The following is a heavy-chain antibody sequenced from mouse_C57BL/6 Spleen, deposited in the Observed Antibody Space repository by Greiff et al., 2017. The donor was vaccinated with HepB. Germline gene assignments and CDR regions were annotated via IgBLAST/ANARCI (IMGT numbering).Heavy chain of an antibody. CDR2: IRSKSSNYAT. J-gene: IGHJ3*01. D-gene: IGHD2-2*01. CDR1: GFTFNTYA. CDR3: GRGGWLPSWFAY. V-gene: IGHV10-3*01. Sequence: VQLVESGGGLVQPKGSLKLSCAASGFTFNTYAMHWVRQAPGKGLEWVARIRSKSSNYATYYADSVKDRFTISRDDSQSMLYLQMNNLKTEDTAMYYCGRGGWLPSWFAYWGQGTLVTVSA.